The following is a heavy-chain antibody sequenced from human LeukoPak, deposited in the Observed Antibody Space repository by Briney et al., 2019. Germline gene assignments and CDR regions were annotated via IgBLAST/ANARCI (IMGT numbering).Heavy chain of an antibody. CDR2: IYYSGST. CDR3: ARIMITFGGVIVPHPYYFDY. J-gene: IGHJ4*02. V-gene: IGHV4-31*03. Sequence: SETLSLTCTVSGGSISSGGYYWSWIRQHPGKGLKWIGYIYYSGSTYYNPSLKSRVTISVDTSKNQFSLKLSSVTAADTAVYYCARIMITFGGVIVPHPYYFDYWGQGTLVTVSS. CDR1: GGSISSGGYY. D-gene: IGHD3-16*02.